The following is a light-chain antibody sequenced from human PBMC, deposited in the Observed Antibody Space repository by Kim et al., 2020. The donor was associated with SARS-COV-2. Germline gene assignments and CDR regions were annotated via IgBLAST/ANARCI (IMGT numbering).Light chain of an antibody. Sequence: AVGQTVRITCQGDRLRSYYASWYQQKTGQAPVLVIYGKNNRPSGIPDRFSGSSSGNTASLTITGAQAEDEADYYCNSRDSSGNHWVFGGGTQLTVL. J-gene: IGLJ3*02. CDR3: NSRDSSGNHWV. V-gene: IGLV3-19*01. CDR1: RLRSYY. CDR2: GKN.